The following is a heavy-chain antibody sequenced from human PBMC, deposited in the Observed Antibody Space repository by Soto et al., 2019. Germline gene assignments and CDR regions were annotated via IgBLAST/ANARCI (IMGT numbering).Heavy chain of an antibody. D-gene: IGHD3-3*01. CDR2: ISSDGSNK. J-gene: IGHJ4*02. Sequence: GSLRLSCAAFGYTFSDYTINWVRQAPGKGLEWVALISSDGSNKYYADSVKGRFTISRDTSRNTLYLQMNSLRAEDTAVYYCARDRKTYYDFWSGYLTGYWGQGTLVTVSS. CDR1: GYTFSDYT. V-gene: IGHV3-30-3*01. CDR3: ARDRKTYYDFWSGYLTGY.